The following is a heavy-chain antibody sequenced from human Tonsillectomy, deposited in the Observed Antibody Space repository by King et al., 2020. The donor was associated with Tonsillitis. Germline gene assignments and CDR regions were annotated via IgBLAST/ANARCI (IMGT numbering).Heavy chain of an antibody. CDR1: GFTFSSYW. D-gene: IGHD6-13*01. CDR2: IKQHGSEK. Sequence: QLVQSGGGLVQPGGSLRLSCAASGFTFSSYWMSWVRQAPGKGREGVANIKQHGSEKYYVDSVKGRFTISSDNAKNSLYLQMNSLRAEDTAVYYCARDRGYSSTWEGFDFWGQGTLVTVSS. V-gene: IGHV3-7*01. J-gene: IGHJ4*02. CDR3: ARDRGYSSTWEGFDF.